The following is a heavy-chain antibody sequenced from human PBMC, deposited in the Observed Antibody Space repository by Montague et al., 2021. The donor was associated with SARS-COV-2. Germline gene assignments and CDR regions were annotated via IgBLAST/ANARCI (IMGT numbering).Heavy chain of an antibody. V-gene: IGHV2-5*01. D-gene: IGHD3-10*01. J-gene: IGHJ5*02. CDR3: AHRVLDSLGGS. CDR2: IYWNDDK. CDR1: GFSLSTRGVG. Sequence: PALVKPTQTLTLTCTFSGFSLSTRGVGVGWIRQPPGKALEWLAVIYWNDDKRYSPSLKTRLTITKDTSKNHVVLTMTNMDVVDTDTYYCAHRVLDSLGGSWGQGTLVTVSS.